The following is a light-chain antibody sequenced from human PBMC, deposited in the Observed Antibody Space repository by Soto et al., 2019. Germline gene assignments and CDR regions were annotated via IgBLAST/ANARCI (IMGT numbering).Light chain of an antibody. CDR2: DAS. CDR1: QDISIY. V-gene: IGKV1-33*01. J-gene: IGKJ3*01. Sequence: DIPMTQSPSSLSASVGDRVTITCQASQDISIYLNWYQQKPGEAPKLLIYDASNLQIGVPSRFSGSGSGTDFTFTISSLQPEDIATYYCQQYDNLFTFGPGTKVDIE. CDR3: QQYDNLFT.